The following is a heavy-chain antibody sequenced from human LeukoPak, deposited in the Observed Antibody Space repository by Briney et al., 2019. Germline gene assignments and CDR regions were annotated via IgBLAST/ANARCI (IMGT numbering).Heavy chain of an antibody. D-gene: IGHD4-17*01. J-gene: IGHJ4*02. Sequence: PGGSLRLSCAASGFTFSSYGMSWVRQAPGKGLEWVSAISGSGGSTYYADSVKGRFTISRDNSKNTLYLQMNSLRAEDTAVYYCAKSKPYGDYEGPHFDYWGQGTLVTVSS. V-gene: IGHV3-23*01. CDR1: GFTFSSYG. CDR3: AKSKPYGDYEGPHFDY. CDR2: ISGSGGST.